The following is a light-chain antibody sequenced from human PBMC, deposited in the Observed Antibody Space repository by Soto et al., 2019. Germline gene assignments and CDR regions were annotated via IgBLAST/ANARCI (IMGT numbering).Light chain of an antibody. J-gene: IGKJ1*01. CDR2: QVS. CDR3: IQFSHFPRT. V-gene: IGKV2-24*01. CDR1: PSLVYSDGNTY. Sequence: VLTQTPLSSPVTLGHPASISCRSSPSLVYSDGNTYLSWLQQRPGKPPRLLIYQVSNRFSGVPDRFSGSGAGTDFTLKISRVEAEDVGVYSCIQFSHFPRTFGQGTKVEIK.